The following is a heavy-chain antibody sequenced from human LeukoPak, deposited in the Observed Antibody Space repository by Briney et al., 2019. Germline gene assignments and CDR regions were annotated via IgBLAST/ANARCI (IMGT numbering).Heavy chain of an antibody. V-gene: IGHV3-66*01. CDR2: IYSGGTT. CDR1: GFTVSSNY. J-gene: IGHJ4*02. D-gene: IGHD3-10*01. CDR3: ATDPRYSGSGNYGY. Sequence: GGSLRLSCAASGFTVSSNYMSWVRQAPGKGLEWVSVIYSGGTTYYADSVKGRFTISRDNSKNTVYLQMNSLRAEDTAVYYCATDPRYSGSGNYGYWGRGTLVTVSS.